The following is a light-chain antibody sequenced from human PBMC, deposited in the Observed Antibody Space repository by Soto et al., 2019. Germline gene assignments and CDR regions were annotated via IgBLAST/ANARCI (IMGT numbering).Light chain of an antibody. CDR1: SSDIGGYNY. J-gene: IGLJ3*02. Sequence: QSALTQSASVSGSPGQSITISCTGTSSDIGGYNYVSWYQQHPGKAPKLMIYDVTNRPSGVSNRFSGSKSGNTASLTISGLQAEDEADYYCSSYTSSNTLWVFGGGTKVIVL. V-gene: IGLV2-14*03. CDR2: DVT. CDR3: SSYTSSNTLWV.